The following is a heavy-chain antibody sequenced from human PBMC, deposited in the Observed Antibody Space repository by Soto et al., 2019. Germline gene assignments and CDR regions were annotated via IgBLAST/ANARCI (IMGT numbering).Heavy chain of an antibody. CDR3: ARQVNDFWSGYGLYYYYMDV. CDR2: IYYSGST. CDR1: CGSISSSSYY. D-gene: IGHD3-3*01. V-gene: IGHV4-39*01. J-gene: IGHJ6*03. Sequence: PSETLSLTCTVSCGSISSSSYYWGWIRQPPGKGLEWIGSIYYSGSTYYNPSLKSRVTISVDTSKNQFSLKLSSVTAADTAVYYCARQVNDFWSGYGLYYYYMDVWGKGTTVTVSS.